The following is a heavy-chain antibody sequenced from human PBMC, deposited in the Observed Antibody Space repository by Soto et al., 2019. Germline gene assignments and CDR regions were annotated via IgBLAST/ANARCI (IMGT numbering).Heavy chain of an antibody. D-gene: IGHD5-12*01. Sequence: QVQLVQSGAEVKKPGSSVKVSCKASGGTFSSYAISWVRQAPGQGLEWMGGIIPIFGTANYAQKFQGRVTITXXEXTXXAYMELSSLRAEDTAVYYCARGWGYDLYYSYGMDVWGQGTTVTVSS. CDR2: IIPIFGTA. CDR3: ARGWGYDLYYSYGMDV. V-gene: IGHV1-69*05. CDR1: GGTFSSYA. J-gene: IGHJ6*02.